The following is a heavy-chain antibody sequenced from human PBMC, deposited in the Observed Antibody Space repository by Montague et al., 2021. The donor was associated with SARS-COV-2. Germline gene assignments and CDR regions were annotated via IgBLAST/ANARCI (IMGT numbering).Heavy chain of an antibody. CDR2: IKQDGSEK. CDR3: ARLVVVAATPY. CDR1: GFTFSSYW. J-gene: IGHJ4*02. V-gene: IGHV3-7*01. D-gene: IGHD2-15*01. Sequence: GSLRLSCAASGFTFSSYWMSWVRQAPGKGLEWVANIKQDGSEKYYVDSVKGRFTISRDNAKNSLSLQMNSLRAEDTAVYYCARLVVVAATPYWGQGTLVTVSS.